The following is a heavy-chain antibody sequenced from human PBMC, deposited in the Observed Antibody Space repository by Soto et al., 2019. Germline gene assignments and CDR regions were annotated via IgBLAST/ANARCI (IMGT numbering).Heavy chain of an antibody. J-gene: IGHJ3*02. CDR1: GFTFSSDA. CDR3: AKDFLAPAGDLDTFDI. D-gene: IGHD6-13*01. Sequence: GSLRRSGAACGFTFSSDAMSWVRQAPGKGLEWVSAISGSGGSTYYADSVKGRFTISRDNSKNTLYLQMNRLRAEDTAVYSCAKDFLAPAGDLDTFDIWGQGTMVTASS. CDR2: ISGSGGST. V-gene: IGHV3-23*01.